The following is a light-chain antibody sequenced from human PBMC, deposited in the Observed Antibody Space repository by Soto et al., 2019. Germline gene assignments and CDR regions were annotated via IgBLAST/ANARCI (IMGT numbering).Light chain of an antibody. CDR1: QGISSA. Sequence: AIPLTQSPSSLSASVGDRVTITCRASQGISSALAWYQQKPGKAPKLLIYDASSLESGVPSRFSGSGSGTDFTLTISSQQPEDFATYYCQQFNSYPITFGQGTRLEIK. CDR3: QQFNSYPIT. J-gene: IGKJ5*01. V-gene: IGKV1-13*02. CDR2: DAS.